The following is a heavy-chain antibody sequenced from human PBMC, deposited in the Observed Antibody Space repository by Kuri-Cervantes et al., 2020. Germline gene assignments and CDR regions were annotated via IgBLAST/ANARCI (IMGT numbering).Heavy chain of an antibody. CDR3: AREGEVGVAHFDY. J-gene: IGHJ4*02. V-gene: IGHV3-7*01. Sequence: GESLKISCAVSGFTFSTYWMTWVRQAPGKGLEWVANINQDGSEQYYVDSVKGRFTISRDNAKSSLYLHMSTLRAEDTAVYYCAREGEVGVAHFDYWGQGTLVTVSS. CDR1: GFTFSTYW. CDR2: INQDGSEQ. D-gene: IGHD1-26*01.